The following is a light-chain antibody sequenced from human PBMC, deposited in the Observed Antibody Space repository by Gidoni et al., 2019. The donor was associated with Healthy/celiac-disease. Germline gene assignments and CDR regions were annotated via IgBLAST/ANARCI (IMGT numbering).Light chain of an antibody. CDR1: QSVSSSY. V-gene: IGKV3-20*01. CDR2: GAS. CDR3: QQYGSSLLYT. Sequence: DIVLTQSPGTLSLSPGERATLSCRASQSVSSSYLAWYQQKPGQAPRLLIYGASSRATGIPDRFSGSGSGTDFTLTISRLEPEDFAVYYCQQYGSSLLYTFXQXTKLEIK. J-gene: IGKJ2*01.